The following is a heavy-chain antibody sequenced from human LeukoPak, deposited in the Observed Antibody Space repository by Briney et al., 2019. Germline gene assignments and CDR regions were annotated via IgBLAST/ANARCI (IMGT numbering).Heavy chain of an antibody. CDR2: IDWDDKK. CDR1: GFSLSTSGMC. V-gene: IGHV2-70*11. D-gene: IGHD6-19*01. J-gene: IGHJ4*02. Sequence: SGPTLVNPTQTLTLTCTFSGFSLSTSGMCVSWIRQPPGKALEWLARIDWDDKKYYSSSLKTRLSLSKDTSKNQVVLTMTNMDPVDTATYYCARTIAVPAIGYFDFWGQGTLVTVSS. CDR3: ARTIAVPAIGYFDF.